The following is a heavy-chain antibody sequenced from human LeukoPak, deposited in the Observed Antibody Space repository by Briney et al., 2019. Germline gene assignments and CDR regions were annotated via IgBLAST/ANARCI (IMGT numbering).Heavy chain of an antibody. CDR2: ISGSGGGT. D-gene: IGHD1-26*01. CDR3: AKVDSGSYYYFDY. CDR1: GFTFSNYA. J-gene: IGHJ4*02. V-gene: IGHV3-23*01. Sequence: GGSLRLSCAASGFTFSNYAMNWVRQAPGKGLEWVSAISGSGGGTYYADSVKGRFTISRDNSKNTLYLQMNTLRAEDTAVYYCAKVDSGSYYYFDYWGQGTLVTVSS.